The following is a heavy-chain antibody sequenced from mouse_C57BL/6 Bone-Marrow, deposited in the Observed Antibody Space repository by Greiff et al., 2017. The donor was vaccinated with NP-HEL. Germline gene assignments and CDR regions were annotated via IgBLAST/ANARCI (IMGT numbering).Heavy chain of an antibody. CDR3: ARHAALLWSARDYYFDY. V-gene: IGHV1-62-2*01. CDR2: FYPGSGSI. Sequence: QVQLQQSGAELVKPGASVKLSCKASGYTFTEYTIHWVKQRSGQGLEWIGWFYPGSGSIKYNEKFKDKATLTADKSSSTVYMELSSLTSEDSAVYFCARHAALLWSARDYYFDYWGQGTTLTVSS. CDR1: GYTFTEYT. J-gene: IGHJ2*01. D-gene: IGHD2-1*01.